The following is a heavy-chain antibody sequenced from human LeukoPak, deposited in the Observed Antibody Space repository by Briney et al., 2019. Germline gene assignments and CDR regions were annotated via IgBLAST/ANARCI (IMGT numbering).Heavy chain of an antibody. CDR3: ARSGSFFPLYYFDY. CDR1: GGSISSSNW. Sequence: SGTLSLTCAVSGGSISSSNWWSWVRQPPGKGLEWIGYIYYSGSTNYNPSLKSRVTMSVDTSKNQFSLKLSSVTAADTAVYYCARSGSFFPLYYFDYWGQGTLVTVSS. D-gene: IGHD1-26*01. V-gene: IGHV4-4*02. CDR2: IYYSGST. J-gene: IGHJ4*02.